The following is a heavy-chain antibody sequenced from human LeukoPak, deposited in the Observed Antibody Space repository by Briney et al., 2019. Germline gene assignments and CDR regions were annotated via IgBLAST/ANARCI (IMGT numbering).Heavy chain of an antibody. D-gene: IGHD3-3*01. Sequence: SVKVSCKASGGTFSSYAISWVRQAPGQGLEWMGGIIPIFGTANYAQKFQGRVTITADESTSTAYMELSSLRPEDTAVYYCAIGFWSGYYQFDYWGQGTLVTVSS. CDR2: IIPIFGTA. V-gene: IGHV1-69*13. CDR1: GGTFSSYA. J-gene: IGHJ4*02. CDR3: AIGFWSGYYQFDY.